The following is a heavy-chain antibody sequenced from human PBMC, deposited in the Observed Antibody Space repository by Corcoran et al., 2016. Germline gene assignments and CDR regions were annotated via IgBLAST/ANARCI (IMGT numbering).Heavy chain of an antibody. D-gene: IGHD6-13*01. Sequence: EVQLVESGGGLVQPGGSLRLSCAASGFTFSSYSMNWVRQAPGKGLEWVSYISSSSTIYYADSVKGRFTISRDNAKNSLYLQMNSLRAEDTAVYYCAREDSSSWPIPYYFGYWGQGTLVTVSS. CDR1: GFTFSSYS. CDR3: AREDSSSWPIPYYFGY. CDR2: ISSSSTI. V-gene: IGHV3-48*04. J-gene: IGHJ4*02.